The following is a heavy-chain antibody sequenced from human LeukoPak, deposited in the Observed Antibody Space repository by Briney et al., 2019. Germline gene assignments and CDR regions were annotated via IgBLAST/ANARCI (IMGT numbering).Heavy chain of an antibody. CDR2: IIPILGIA. CDR1: GYTFTDDY. J-gene: IGHJ6*02. V-gene: IGHV1-69*04. Sequence: GASVKVSCKASGYTFTDDYLHWVRQAPGQGLEWMGRIIPILGIANYAQKFQGRVTITADKSTSTAYMELSSLRSEDTAVYYCAKGNNIVVVPAAINRRTDYYYGMDVWGQGTTVTVSS. D-gene: IGHD2-2*02. CDR3: AKGNNIVVVPAAINRRTDYYYGMDV.